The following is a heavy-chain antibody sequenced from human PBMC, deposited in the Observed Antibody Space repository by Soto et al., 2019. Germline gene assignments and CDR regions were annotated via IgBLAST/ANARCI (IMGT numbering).Heavy chain of an antibody. CDR1: GGSISSYC. Sequence: LETLSLTCTVSGGSISSYCWSWIRQPPGKGLEWIGYIYYSGSTNYNPSLKSRVTISVDTSKNQFSLKLSSVTAADTAVYYCARGQQQLVRYAWFDPWGQGTLVTVSS. V-gene: IGHV4-59*08. CDR2: IYYSGST. CDR3: ARGQQQLVRYAWFDP. D-gene: IGHD6-13*01. J-gene: IGHJ5*02.